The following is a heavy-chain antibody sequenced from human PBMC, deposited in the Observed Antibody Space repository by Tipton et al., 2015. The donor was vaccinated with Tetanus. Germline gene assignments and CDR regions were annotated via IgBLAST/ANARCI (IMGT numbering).Heavy chain of an antibody. CDR2: FNPMSGST. D-gene: IGHD3-22*01. Sequence: QVQLVQSGAEVKKPGASVKVSCKASGYMFTSNYLHWVRQAPGQGPEWMGIFNPMSGSTTYAQKFQGRVTMTRDTSTTTVYMELSSLRSDDTAVYYCARAHPNYYDSSEYYFDYWGQGTLVTVSS. CDR3: ARAHPNYYDSSEYYFDY. V-gene: IGHV1-46*01. CDR1: GYMFTSNY. J-gene: IGHJ4*02.